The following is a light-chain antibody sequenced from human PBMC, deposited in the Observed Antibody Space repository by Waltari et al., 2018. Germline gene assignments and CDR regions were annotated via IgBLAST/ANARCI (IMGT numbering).Light chain of an antibody. CDR3: HQGSSSFT. Sequence: EIVLTQSPAFPSVTPKEKVTITCRASQSIGTSLHWYQQKPDQPPKLLIKYVSQSLSGVPSRFSGSGSGTDFTLTINSLEAEDAATYYCHQGSSSFTFGQGTKLEIK. V-gene: IGKV6-21*01. CDR2: YVS. CDR1: QSIGTS. J-gene: IGKJ2*01.